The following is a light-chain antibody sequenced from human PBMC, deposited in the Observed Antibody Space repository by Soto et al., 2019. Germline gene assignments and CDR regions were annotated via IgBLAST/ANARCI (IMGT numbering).Light chain of an antibody. CDR1: QSVSSSY. Sequence: EMVLTQSPGTLSLSPGERATLSCRASQSVSSSYLAWYQQKPGQAPRLLIYGASSRATGIPDRFSASGSGTDFTLTISRLEPEDFAVYYCQQYGSSPLTFGGGTKVEIK. J-gene: IGKJ4*01. CDR2: GAS. CDR3: QQYGSSPLT. V-gene: IGKV3-20*01.